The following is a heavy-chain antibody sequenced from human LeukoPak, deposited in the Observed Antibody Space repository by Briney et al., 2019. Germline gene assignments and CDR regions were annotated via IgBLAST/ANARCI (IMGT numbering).Heavy chain of an antibody. CDR2: IIPIFGTA. V-gene: IGHV1-69*13. J-gene: IGHJ4*02. CDR3: ARDRHDILTGPTSGWYFDY. D-gene: IGHD3-9*01. Sequence: ASVKVSCKASGGTFSSYAINWVRQAPGQGLEWMGGIIPIFGTANYAQKFQGRVTITADESTSTAYMELSSLRSEDTAVYYCARDRHDILTGPTSGWYFDYWGQGTLVTVSS. CDR1: GGTFSSYA.